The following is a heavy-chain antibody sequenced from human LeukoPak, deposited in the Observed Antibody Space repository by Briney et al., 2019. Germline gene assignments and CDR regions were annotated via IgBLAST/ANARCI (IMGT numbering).Heavy chain of an antibody. CDR3: ASGGYSVGYSSSWYARFDP. CDR1: GGTFSSYA. CDR2: IIPIFGTA. V-gene: IGHV1-69*13. D-gene: IGHD6-13*01. J-gene: IGHJ5*02. Sequence: ASVKVSCKASGGTFSSYAISWVRQAPGQELEWMGGIIPIFGTANYAQKFQGRVTITADESTSTAYMELSSLRSEDTAVYYCASGGYSVGYSSSWYARFDPWGQGTLVTVSS.